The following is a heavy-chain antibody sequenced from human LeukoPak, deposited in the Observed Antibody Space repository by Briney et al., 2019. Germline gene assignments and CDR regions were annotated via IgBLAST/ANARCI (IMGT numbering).Heavy chain of an antibody. CDR1: GGSISSYY. Sequence: SETLSLTCTVSGGSISSYYWSWIRQPPGKGLEWIGYIYYSGSTNYNPSLKSRVTISVDTSKNQFSLKLSSVTAADPAVYYCARGMAPDYFDYWGQGTLVTVSS. J-gene: IGHJ4*02. V-gene: IGHV4-59*01. CDR2: IYYSGST. D-gene: IGHD5-24*01. CDR3: ARGMAPDYFDY.